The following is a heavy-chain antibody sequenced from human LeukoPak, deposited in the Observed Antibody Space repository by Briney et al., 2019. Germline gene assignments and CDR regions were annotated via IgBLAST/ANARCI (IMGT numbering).Heavy chain of an antibody. J-gene: IGHJ4*02. Sequence: GGSLRLPCVASGFPFTNTWMPWFRQAPGKGRVWVARIKRRSDGETTDYAAPVKGRFTISRDDSKNTLYLQMNNLKTEDTAVYYCSTDRRLTGLFDFRGQGTQVTVSS. D-gene: IGHD3-9*01. CDR1: GFPFTNTW. CDR2: IKRRSDGETT. CDR3: STDRRLTGLFDF. V-gene: IGHV3-15*01.